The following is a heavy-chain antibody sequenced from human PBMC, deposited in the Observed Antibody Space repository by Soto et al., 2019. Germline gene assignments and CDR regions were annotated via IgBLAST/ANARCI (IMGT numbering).Heavy chain of an antibody. Sequence: QVQLVQSGAEVKKPGSSVKVSCKASGGTFSSYTISWVRQAPGQGLEWMGRIIPILGIANYAQKFQGRVTITADKATSTAYMELSSLRPEDTAVYCCGRGGAAAGTFINWVDPWGQGTLVTVSS. CDR2: IIPILGIA. CDR3: GRGGAAAGTFINWVDP. V-gene: IGHV1-69*02. D-gene: IGHD6-13*01. J-gene: IGHJ5*02. CDR1: GGTFSSYT.